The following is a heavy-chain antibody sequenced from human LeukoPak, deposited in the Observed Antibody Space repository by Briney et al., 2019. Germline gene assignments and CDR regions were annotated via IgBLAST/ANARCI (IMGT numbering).Heavy chain of an antibody. CDR2: IYPRGST. V-gene: IGHV4-30-2*01. Sequence: TSQTLSHTCAVSGGSISSGSYSWSWIRQPPGKGLEWIGYIYPRGSTYYNPSLKSRVILSLDKSANQFSLNLSSVTAADTAVYYCARGLRIARGYYYYMDVWGKGTTVTVSS. CDR1: GGSISSGSYS. CDR3: ARGLRIARGYYYYMDV. J-gene: IGHJ6*03. D-gene: IGHD3-3*01.